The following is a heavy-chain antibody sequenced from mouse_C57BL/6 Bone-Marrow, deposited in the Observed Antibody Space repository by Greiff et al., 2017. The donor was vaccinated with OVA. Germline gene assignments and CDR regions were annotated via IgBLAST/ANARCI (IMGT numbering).Heavy chain of an antibody. D-gene: IGHD2-4*01. CDR2: ISSGGSYT. V-gene: IGHV5-6*01. CDR1: GFTFSSYG. Sequence: EVHLVESGGDLVKPGGSLKLSCAASGFTFSSYGMSWVRQTPDKRLEWVATISSGGSYTYYPDSVKGRFTISRDNAKNTLYLQMSILKSEDTAMYYCARPIYYDYDGGPWFAYWGQGTLVTVSA. J-gene: IGHJ3*01. CDR3: ARPIYYDYDGGPWFAY.